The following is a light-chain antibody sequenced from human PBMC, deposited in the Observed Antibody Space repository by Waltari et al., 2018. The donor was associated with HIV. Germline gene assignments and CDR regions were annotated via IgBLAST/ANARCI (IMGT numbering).Light chain of an antibody. CDR2: DVS. CDR1: SRDVGGYNY. Sequence: QSALAQPASVSGSPGQSVTISCSGTSRDVGGYNYVSWFRQHPGKAKLIIYDVSHRPAGVSNRFSGSKSDNTASLTISGLQPEDEADYYCISYTDSNTYVFGPGTKVSVL. CDR3: ISYTDSNTYV. J-gene: IGLJ1*01. V-gene: IGLV2-14*03.